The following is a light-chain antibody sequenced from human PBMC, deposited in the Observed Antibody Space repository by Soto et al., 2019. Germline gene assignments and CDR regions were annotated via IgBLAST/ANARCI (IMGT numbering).Light chain of an antibody. CDR3: V. J-gene: IGLJ3*02. V-gene: IGLV2-11*01. Sequence: QSVLTQPRSVSGSPGQSVTISCTGTSSDVGGYNYVSWYQQHPGKAPKLMIYDVSKRPSGVPDRFSGSKSGNTASLTISGLQAEDEADYTWVFGGGTQLTVL. CDR2: DVS. CDR1: SSDVGGYNY.